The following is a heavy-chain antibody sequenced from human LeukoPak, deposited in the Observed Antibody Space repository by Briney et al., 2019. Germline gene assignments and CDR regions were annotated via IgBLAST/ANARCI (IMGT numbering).Heavy chain of an antibody. J-gene: IGHJ6*03. D-gene: IGHD3-3*01. V-gene: IGHV4-38-2*02. Sequence: SETLSLTCTVSGSSINSADYWGWIRQPPGKGLEYIGSIFHSGRAYYNPSLESRITISMDTSKNQFSLKLDSVTAADTAVYYCARAVERYNFWSGYYRTDYYYYMDVWGKGTTVTASS. CDR2: IFHSGRA. CDR3: ARAVERYNFWSGYYRTDYYYYMDV. CDR1: GSSINSADY.